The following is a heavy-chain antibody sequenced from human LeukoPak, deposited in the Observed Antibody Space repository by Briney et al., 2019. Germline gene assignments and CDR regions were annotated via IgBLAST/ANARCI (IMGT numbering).Heavy chain of an antibody. V-gene: IGHV1-18*04. D-gene: IGHD1-26*01. Sequence: GASVKVSCKASGYTFTDYHMHWVRQAPGQGLEWMGWISAYNGNTNYAQKLQGRVTMTTDTSTSTAYMELRSLRSDDTAVYYCARDLGSYRNPTPYDYWGQGTLVTVSS. CDR2: ISAYNGNT. CDR1: GYTFTDYH. J-gene: IGHJ4*02. CDR3: ARDLGSYRNPTPYDY.